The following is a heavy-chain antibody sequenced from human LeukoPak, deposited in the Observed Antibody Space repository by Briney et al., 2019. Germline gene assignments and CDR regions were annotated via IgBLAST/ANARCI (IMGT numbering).Heavy chain of an antibody. Sequence: SETLSLTCTVSGGSISSYYWSWIRQPPGKGLEWIGYIYYSGSTNYNPSLKSRVTISVDRSKNQFSLKLSSVTAADTAVYYCARASAASYYYYYMDVWGKGTTVTVSS. CDR2: IYYSGST. D-gene: IGHD2-15*01. CDR1: GGSISSYY. J-gene: IGHJ6*03. V-gene: IGHV4-59*12. CDR3: ARASAASYYYYYMDV.